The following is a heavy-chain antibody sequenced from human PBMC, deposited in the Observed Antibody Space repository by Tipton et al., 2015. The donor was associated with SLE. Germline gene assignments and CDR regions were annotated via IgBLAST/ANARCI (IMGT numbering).Heavy chain of an antibody. J-gene: IGHJ2*01. CDR2: IYSGGST. V-gene: IGHV3-53*01. CDR1: GFTFSGYA. CDR3: ARVKRVTIIVVVTYWYFDL. D-gene: IGHD3-22*01. Sequence: SLRLSCAASGFTFSGYAMSWVRQAPGKGLEWVSVIYSGGSTYYADSVKGRFTISRDNSKNTLYLQMNSLRAEDTAVYYCARVKRVTIIVVVTYWYFDLWGRGTLVTVSS.